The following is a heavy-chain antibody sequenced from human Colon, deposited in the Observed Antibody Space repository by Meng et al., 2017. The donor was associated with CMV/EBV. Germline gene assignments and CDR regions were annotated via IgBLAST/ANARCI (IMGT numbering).Heavy chain of an antibody. CDR2: LYFSGAT. J-gene: IGHJ5*01. CDR1: GGSIVDSYAY. D-gene: IGHD1-26*01. V-gene: IGHV4-39*07. Sequence: SETLSLTCTVSGGSIVDSYAYWGWIRQSPGKGLEWIADLYFSGATRYNPTLKSRVTISVDTSKNQFSLNMNSVTAADTAVYYCARGGFTPPIVGALGSWGQGTLVTASS. CDR3: ARGGFTPPIVGALGS.